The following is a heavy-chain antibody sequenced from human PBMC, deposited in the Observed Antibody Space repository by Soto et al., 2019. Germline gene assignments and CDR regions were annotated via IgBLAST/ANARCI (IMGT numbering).Heavy chain of an antibody. D-gene: IGHD6-6*01. V-gene: IGHV4-31*03. CDR1: CGSLSSGNYY. J-gene: IGHJ4*02. CDR2: IYYSGNT. Sequence: SETLSLTCTVSCGSLSSGNYYWSWIRQHPGKGLEWIGYIYYSGNTYYNPSLKSRVTISVDTSKNQFSLKLNSVTAADTAVYFCASYGQLVQSFDYWGQGTLVTVS. CDR3: ASYGQLVQSFDY.